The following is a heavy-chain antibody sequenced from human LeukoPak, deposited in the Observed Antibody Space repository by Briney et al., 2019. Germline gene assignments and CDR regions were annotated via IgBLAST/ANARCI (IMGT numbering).Heavy chain of an antibody. Sequence: PGGSLRLSCAASGFTFSSYSMSWVRQAPGKGLEWLSSISGSSSYIYYADSVKGRFTISRDNAKNSLYLQMNSLRAEDTAVYYCARKNYGDYRVDYWGQGTLVTVSS. CDR3: ARKNYGDYRVDY. V-gene: IGHV3-21*01. CDR1: GFTFSSYS. CDR2: ISGSSSYI. J-gene: IGHJ4*02. D-gene: IGHD4-17*01.